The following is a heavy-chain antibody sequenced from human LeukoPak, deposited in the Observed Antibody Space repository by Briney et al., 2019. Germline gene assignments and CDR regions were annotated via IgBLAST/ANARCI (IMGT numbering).Heavy chain of an antibody. CDR2: IYYSGST. CDR3: ARGARAGYNLEPFDY. Sequence: PSGSLSLTCTVSGGSMSSYYWSWIRQPPGKGLEWIGYIYYSGSTKYNPSLKSRVTISVDTSKNQFSLKLSSVTAADTAVYYCARGARAGYNLEPFDYWGQGTLVTVSS. V-gene: IGHV4-59*08. D-gene: IGHD5-24*01. CDR1: GGSMSSYY. J-gene: IGHJ4*02.